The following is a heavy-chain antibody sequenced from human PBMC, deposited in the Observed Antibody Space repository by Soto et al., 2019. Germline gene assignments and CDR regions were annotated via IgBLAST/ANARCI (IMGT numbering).Heavy chain of an antibody. CDR3: ARHGKQWLPAQVAY. Sequence: QLQLQESGPGLVKPSETLSLTCTVSGGSISSSSYYWCWIRQPPGKGLEWIGSIYYSGSTYYNPSLKSRVTISVDTSKNQFSLKLSSVTAAATALYYCARHGKQWLPAQVAYWGPGAHVTVSS. CDR1: GGSISSSSYY. D-gene: IGHD6-19*01. V-gene: IGHV4-39*01. CDR2: IYYSGST. J-gene: IGHJ4*02.